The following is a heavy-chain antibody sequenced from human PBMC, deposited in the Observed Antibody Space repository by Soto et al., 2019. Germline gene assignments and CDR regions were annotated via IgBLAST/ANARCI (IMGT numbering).Heavy chain of an antibody. J-gene: IGHJ4*02. V-gene: IGHV5-51*01. CDR2: IYPGNSDT. CDR3: ARHVYYDVLKKNY. CDR1: GYNFANYW. Sequence: GESLKISCKGSGYNFANYWIGYVRQMPGKGLEWMGIIYPGNSDTRYSPSFQGQVTISADTSISTAYLEWSSLKASDTAIYYCARHVYYDVLKKNYWGQGTLVTVSS. D-gene: IGHD3-9*01.